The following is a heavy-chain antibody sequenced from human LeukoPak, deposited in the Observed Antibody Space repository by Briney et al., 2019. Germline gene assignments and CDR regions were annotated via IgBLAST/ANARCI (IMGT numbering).Heavy chain of an antibody. V-gene: IGHV3-11*04. CDR1: GFTFSDYY. CDR2: ITSSGSTL. D-gene: IGHD6-13*01. Sequence: SGGSLRLSCAASGFTFSDYYMTWIRQAPGKGLEWVSFITSSGSTLYYADSVKGRFTISRDSAKNSLYLQMNSLRAEDTATYYCASGSSWYLYDYWGQGTLVTVSS. J-gene: IGHJ4*02. CDR3: ASGSSWYLYDY.